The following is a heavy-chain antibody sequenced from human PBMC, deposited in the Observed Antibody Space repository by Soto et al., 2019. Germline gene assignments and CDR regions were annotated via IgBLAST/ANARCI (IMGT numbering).Heavy chain of an antibody. V-gene: IGHV4-4*07. CDR3: ARDLPPYGGRRSPPTGAFED. CDR1: GGSFTGDY. D-gene: IGHD2-15*01. CDR2: VFGNGAGTP. J-gene: IGHJ4*02. Sequence: SETLSLTCSVSGGSFTGDYWSWIRQPAGKGLQWIGRVFGNGAGTPIYNSLLKSRARMSADPSKRQFSLTLTSVTAADTAVYYCARDLPPYGGRRSPPTGAFEDWGQGIMVTVS.